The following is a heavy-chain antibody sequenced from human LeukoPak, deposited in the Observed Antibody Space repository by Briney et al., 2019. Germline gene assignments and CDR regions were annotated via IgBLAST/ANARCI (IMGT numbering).Heavy chain of an antibody. V-gene: IGHV1-18*04. CDR1: GYTFTGYY. D-gene: IGHD4-17*01. CDR3: ARANYGDPTL. CDR2: ISAYNGNT. Sequence: AASVKVSCKASGYTFTGYYMHWVRQAPGQGLEWMGWISAYNGNTNYAQKPQGRVTMTTDTSTSTAYMELRSLRSDDTAVYYCARANYGDPTLWGQGTLVTVSS. J-gene: IGHJ4*02.